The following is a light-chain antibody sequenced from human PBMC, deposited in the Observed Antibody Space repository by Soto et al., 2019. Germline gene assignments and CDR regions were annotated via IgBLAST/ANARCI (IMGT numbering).Light chain of an antibody. V-gene: IGKV3-20*01. Sequence: EIVLTQSPGTLSLSPGERATLSCRASQSVSSSYLAWYQQKPGQAPRLLIYGASGRATGIPDRFSGSGSGTDFTLSISRLEPEDFAVYYCQPYGSSASFTFGPGTKVDIK. CDR2: GAS. CDR3: QPYGSSASFT. CDR1: QSVSSSY. J-gene: IGKJ3*01.